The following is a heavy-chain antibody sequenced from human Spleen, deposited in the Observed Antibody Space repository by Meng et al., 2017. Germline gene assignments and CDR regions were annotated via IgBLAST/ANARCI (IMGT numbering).Heavy chain of an antibody. CDR1: GFTFSNSA. J-gene: IGHJ4*02. D-gene: IGHD1-1*01. V-gene: IGHV3-23*01. CDR2: ISISGDMT. Sequence: GGSLRLSCAVSGFTFSNSAMSWVRQAPGKGLEWVSGISISGDMTYYADSVTGRFTVSRDNSKNTVYLQMNSLRAEDTAIYYCAKEEVPNDYWGQGTLVTVSS. CDR3: AKEEVPNDY.